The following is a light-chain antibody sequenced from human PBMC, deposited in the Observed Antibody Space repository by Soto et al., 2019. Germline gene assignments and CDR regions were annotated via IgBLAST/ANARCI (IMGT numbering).Light chain of an antibody. CDR2: KAS. J-gene: IGKJ3*01. CDR1: QSISSW. Sequence: DIQMTQSPSTLSASVGDRVTITCRASQSISSWLAWYQQKPGKAPKLLIYKASSLESGVPSRFSGSGSGTEFTLTISSLQPDDFATYYCQQYNRYLGTFGPGTKVDIK. CDR3: QQYNRYLGT. V-gene: IGKV1-5*03.